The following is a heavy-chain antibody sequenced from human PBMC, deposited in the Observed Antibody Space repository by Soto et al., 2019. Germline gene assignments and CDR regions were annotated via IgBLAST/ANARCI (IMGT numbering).Heavy chain of an antibody. V-gene: IGHV3-7*01. D-gene: IGHD3-3*01. CDR2: IKGDGSEK. CDR1: RFTIGNYL. Sequence: EVLLVESGGGLVQPGGSLTLFCGASRFTIGNYLMNWGRQAPGKGLEWVANIKGDGSEKFYVGSVEGRFTVSRDNTKNSLDLQMNRPRVEDTAVYYCAAASPPDFWGQGTLVTVSS. CDR3: AAASPPDF. J-gene: IGHJ4*02.